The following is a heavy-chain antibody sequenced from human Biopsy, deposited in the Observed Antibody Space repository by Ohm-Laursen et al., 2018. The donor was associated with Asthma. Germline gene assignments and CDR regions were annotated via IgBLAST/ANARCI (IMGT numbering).Heavy chain of an antibody. CDR1: GFTFSNYA. D-gene: IGHD4-23*01. J-gene: IGHJ3*02. Sequence: GQTLSLTCAASGFTFSNYAMSWVRQAPGKGLEWVSSITGSGGFTYYADSVKGRFTISRDKSENTLYLQMNSLRAEDTAVYYCARAYGGSFFSGSFDIWGQGTMVTVSS. CDR2: ITGSGGFT. CDR3: ARAYGGSFFSGSFDI. V-gene: IGHV3-23*01.